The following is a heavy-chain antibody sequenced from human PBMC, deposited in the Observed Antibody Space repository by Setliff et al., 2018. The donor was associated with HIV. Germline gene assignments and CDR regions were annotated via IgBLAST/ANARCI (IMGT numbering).Heavy chain of an antibody. CDR2: ISGHNGNT. CDR1: GYTFTSYG. V-gene: IGHV1-18*04. Sequence: ASVKVSCKASGYTFTSYGVTWVRQAPGQGLEWMGWISGHNGNTNYAQKFQGRVTMTTDTSTSTAYMELRSLRSDDTAVYYCARSRGGVVTNYWGQGTLVTVSS. CDR3: ARSRGGVVTNY. J-gene: IGHJ4*02. D-gene: IGHD2-15*01.